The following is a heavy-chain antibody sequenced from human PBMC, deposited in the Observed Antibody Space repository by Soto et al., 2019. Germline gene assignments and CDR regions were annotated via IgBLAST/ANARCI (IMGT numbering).Heavy chain of an antibody. Sequence: GASVKVSCKASGFTFTSSAVQWVRQARGQRLEWIGWIVVGSGNTNYAQKFQERVTITRDMSTSTAYMELSSLRSEDTAVYYCAAVAGSGSYYLNITGFTWFDPWGQGTLVTVSS. CDR1: GFTFTSSA. D-gene: IGHD3-10*01. V-gene: IGHV1-58*01. CDR2: IVVGSGNT. J-gene: IGHJ5*02. CDR3: AAVAGSGSYYLNITGFTWFDP.